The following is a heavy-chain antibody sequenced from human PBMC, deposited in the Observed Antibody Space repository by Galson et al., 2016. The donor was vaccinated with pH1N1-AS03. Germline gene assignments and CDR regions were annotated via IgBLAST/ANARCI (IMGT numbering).Heavy chain of an antibody. Sequence: PALVKPTQTLTLTCAFSGFSLATSGVGVGWIRQPPGKALEWLALIYWNDDKLYNPSLKSRLTVTKDTSKNLVVLTLTDMDPVDTATYFCTRSRYYNTNLYYFDYWGQGTLVTVSS. CDR3: TRSRYYNTNLYYFDY. CDR2: IYWNDDK. CDR1: GFSLATSGVG. J-gene: IGHJ4*02. D-gene: IGHD2/OR15-2a*01. V-gene: IGHV2-5*01.